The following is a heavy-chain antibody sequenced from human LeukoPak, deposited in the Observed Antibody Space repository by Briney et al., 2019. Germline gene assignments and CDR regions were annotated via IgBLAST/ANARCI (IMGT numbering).Heavy chain of an antibody. CDR3: AREEGSGYFGP. V-gene: IGHV3-30-3*01. CDR2: ISYDGSNK. Sequence: QAGGSLRLSCAASGFTSSSYAMHWVRQAPGKGLEWVAVISYDGSNKYYADSVKGRFTISRDNSKNTLYLQMNSLRAEDTAVYYCAREEGSGYFGPWGQGTLVTVSS. J-gene: IGHJ5*02. D-gene: IGHD3-10*01. CDR1: GFTSSSYA.